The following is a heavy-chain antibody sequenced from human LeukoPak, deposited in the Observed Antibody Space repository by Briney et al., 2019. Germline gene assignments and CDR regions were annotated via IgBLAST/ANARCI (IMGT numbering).Heavy chain of an antibody. CDR1: GGSFSSYY. CDR2: INHSGST. J-gene: IGHJ4*02. D-gene: IGHD5-18*01. V-gene: IGHV4-34*01. CDR3: AIRRGYSYGYGP. Sequence: PSETQSLTCAVYGGSFSSYYWSWIRQPPGKGLEWIGEINHSGSTNYNPSLKSRVTISVDTSKNQFSLKLSSVTAADTAVYYCAIRRGYSYGYGPWGQGTLVTVSS.